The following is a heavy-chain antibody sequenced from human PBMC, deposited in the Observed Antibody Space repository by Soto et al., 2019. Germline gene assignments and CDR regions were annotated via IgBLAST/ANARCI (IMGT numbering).Heavy chain of an antibody. CDR1: GFTFSGYA. J-gene: IGHJ4*02. CDR2: ISGSGGST. CDR3: AKGYSGSYYPSVASDY. V-gene: IGHV3-23*01. Sequence: GGSLRLSCAASGFTFSGYAMSWVRQAPGKGLEWVSAISGSGGSTYYADSVKGRFTISRDNSKNTLYLQMNSLRAEDTAVYYCAKGYSGSYYPSVASDYWGQGTLVTVSS. D-gene: IGHD1-26*01.